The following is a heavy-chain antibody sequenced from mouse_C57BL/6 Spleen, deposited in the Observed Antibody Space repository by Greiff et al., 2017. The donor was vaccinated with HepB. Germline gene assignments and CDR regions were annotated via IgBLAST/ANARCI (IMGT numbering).Heavy chain of an antibody. CDR2: IAPSDSYT. J-gene: IGHJ2*01. CDR3: ARGGGLRLTDPYYFDY. V-gene: IGHV1-69*01. D-gene: IGHD2-4*01. CDR1: GYTFTSYW. Sequence: QVQLQQPGAELVMPGASVKLSCKASGYTFTSYWMHWVKQRPGQGLEWIGEIAPSDSYTNYNQKFKGKSTLTVDKSSSTAYMQLSSLTSEDSAVYYCARGGGLRLTDPYYFDYWGQGTTLTVSS.